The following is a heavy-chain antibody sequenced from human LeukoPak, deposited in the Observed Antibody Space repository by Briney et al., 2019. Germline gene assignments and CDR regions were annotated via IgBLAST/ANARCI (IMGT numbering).Heavy chain of an antibody. CDR2: ISSSGSTI. D-gene: IGHD5-12*01. CDR3: ARVGSGYVNLIDY. J-gene: IGHJ4*02. V-gene: IGHV3-48*04. Sequence: QPGRSLRLSCAASGFSFSSYGMHWVRQAPGKGLEWVSYISSSGSTIYYADSVKGRFTISRDNAKNSLYLQMNSLRAEDTAVYYCARVGSGYVNLIDYWGQGTLVTVSS. CDR1: GFSFSSYG.